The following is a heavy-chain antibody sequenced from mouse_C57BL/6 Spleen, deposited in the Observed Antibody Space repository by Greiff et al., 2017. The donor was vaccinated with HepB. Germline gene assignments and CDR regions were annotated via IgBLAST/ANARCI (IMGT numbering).Heavy chain of an antibody. Sequence: EVKLVESGPELVKPGASVKIPCKASGYTFTDYNMDWVKQSHGKSLEWIGDINPNNGGTIYNQKFKGKATLTVDKSSSTAYMELRSLTSEDTAVYYCARNDYDVEYFDVWGTGTTVTVSS. V-gene: IGHV1-18*01. CDR1: GYTFTDYN. D-gene: IGHD2-4*01. CDR2: INPNNGGT. CDR3: ARNDYDVEYFDV. J-gene: IGHJ1*03.